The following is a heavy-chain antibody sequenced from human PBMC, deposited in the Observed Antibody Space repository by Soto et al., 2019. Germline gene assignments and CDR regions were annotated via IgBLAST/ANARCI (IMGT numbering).Heavy chain of an antibody. CDR2: IRSKSNYYAT. D-gene: IGHD5-12*01. CDR3: AASGYDKFVDS. V-gene: IGHV3-73*01. J-gene: IGHJ5*01. CDR1: GFTFSGIA. Sequence: GGSLRLSCAVSGFTFSGIAMHWVRQASGKGLEWVGRIRSKSNYYATTYAASVKGRFTVSRDDSKNTAYLQMNNLKSEDTAVYYCAASGYDKFVDSWGQGILVTVSS.